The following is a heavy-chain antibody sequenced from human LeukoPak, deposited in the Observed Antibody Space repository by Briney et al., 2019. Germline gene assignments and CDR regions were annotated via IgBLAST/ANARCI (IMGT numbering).Heavy chain of an antibody. CDR3: ARHGTSGTNLNWFDP. Sequence: PSETLSLTCTVSGGSISRYYWNWIRQPPGKGLEWIGYIYYGGSTNYNPSLKSRVTISVDTSKNQFSLKLSSVTAADTAVYYCARHGTSGTNLNWFDPWGQGTLVTVSS. V-gene: IGHV4-59*01. CDR2: IYYGGST. J-gene: IGHJ5*02. CDR1: GGSISRYY. D-gene: IGHD1-1*01.